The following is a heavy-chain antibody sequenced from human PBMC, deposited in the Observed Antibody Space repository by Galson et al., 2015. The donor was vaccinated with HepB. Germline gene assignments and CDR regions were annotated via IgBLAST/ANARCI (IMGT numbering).Heavy chain of an antibody. CDR3: ARGEHAFDI. V-gene: IGHV1-46*01. CDR2: INPSGATT. CDR1: GYTFSDHY. Sequence: SVKVSCKASGYTFSDHYIHWVRQAPGQGLEWMGIINPSGATTNYAQKFQGRVTMTRDTSTSTVYMELSSLRSEDTAVYYCARGEHAFDIWGQGTMVTVSS. J-gene: IGHJ3*02.